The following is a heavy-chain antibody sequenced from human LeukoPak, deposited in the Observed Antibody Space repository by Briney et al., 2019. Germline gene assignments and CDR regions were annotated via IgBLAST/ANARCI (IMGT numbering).Heavy chain of an antibody. CDR3: ARHNEALAARGRLGY. J-gene: IGHJ4*02. CDR2: IYYSGST. Sequence: SETLSLTCTVSGGSISSSSYYWGWIRQPPGKGLEWIGSIYYSGSTYYNPSLKSRVTISVDTSKNQFSLKLSSVTAADTAVYYCARHNEALAARGRLGYWGQGTLVTVSS. V-gene: IGHV4-39*01. CDR1: GGSISSSSYY. D-gene: IGHD6-6*01.